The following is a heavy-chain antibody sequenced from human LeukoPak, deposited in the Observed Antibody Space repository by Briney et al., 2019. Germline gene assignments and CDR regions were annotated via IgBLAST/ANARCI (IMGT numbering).Heavy chain of an antibody. CDR2: IRYDGSNK. Sequence: GGSLRLSCVASGFTFSSYGMHWVRQAPGKGLEWVSFIRYDGSNKYYADSVKGRLTISRDNSKNTLYLQMNSLRAEDTAVYYCARGPYGGNLPYAFDIWGQGTMVTVSS. V-gene: IGHV3-30*02. CDR3: ARGPYGGNLPYAFDI. CDR1: GFTFSSYG. D-gene: IGHD4-23*01. J-gene: IGHJ3*02.